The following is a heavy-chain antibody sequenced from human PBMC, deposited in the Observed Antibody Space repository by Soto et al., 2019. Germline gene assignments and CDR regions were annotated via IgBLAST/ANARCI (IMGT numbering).Heavy chain of an antibody. CDR1: GYTFTSYD. CDR2: MNPNSGNT. V-gene: IGHV1-8*01. Sequence: ASVKVSCKASGYTFTSYDINWVRQATGQGLEWMGWMNPNSGNTGYAQKFQGRVTMTRNTSISTAYMELSSLRSEDTAVYYCAARVVYYFWGSYLPQSDDAFDFWGQGKMVSVSS. D-gene: IGHD3-16*02. CDR3: AARVVYYFWGSYLPQSDDAFDF. J-gene: IGHJ3*01.